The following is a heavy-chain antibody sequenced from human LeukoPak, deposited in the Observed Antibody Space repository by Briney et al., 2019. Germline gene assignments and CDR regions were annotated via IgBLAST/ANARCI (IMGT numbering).Heavy chain of an antibody. D-gene: IGHD3-22*01. CDR2: IYYSGST. Sequence: SETLSLTCAVYGGSFSGYYWSWIRQPPGKGLEWIGYIYYSGSTNYNPSLKSRVTISVDTSKNQFSLKLSSVTAADTAVYYCARGEYYDSGGYLFDYWGQGTLVTVSS. CDR1: GGSFSGYY. J-gene: IGHJ4*02. V-gene: IGHV4-59*08. CDR3: ARGEYYDSGGYLFDY.